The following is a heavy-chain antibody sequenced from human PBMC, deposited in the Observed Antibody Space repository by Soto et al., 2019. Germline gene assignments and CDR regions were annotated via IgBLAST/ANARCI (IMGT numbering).Heavy chain of an antibody. J-gene: IGHJ4*02. V-gene: IGHV1-18*04. CDR3: ARDTKIFDY. Sequence: QVQLVQSGAEVKKPGASVKVSCKASGYTFTSYGISWVRQAPGQGLEWMGWISAYNGNTKNAQKFQGRVTMTTDTSTSTDYMEMRSLRSDDTAVYYCARDTKIFDYWGQGTLVTVSS. CDR2: ISAYNGNT. CDR1: GYTFTSYG.